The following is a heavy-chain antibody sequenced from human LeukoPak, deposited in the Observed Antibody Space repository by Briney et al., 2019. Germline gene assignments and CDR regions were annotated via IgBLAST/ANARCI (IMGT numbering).Heavy chain of an antibody. CDR1: GYTFTSYY. CDR3: ARAEGYFDWLLPFDP. V-gene: IGHV1-46*01. CDR2: INPSGGSK. D-gene: IGHD3-9*01. Sequence: GASVKVSCKASGYTFTSYYMHWVRQAPGQGLEWMGIINPSGGSKSYAQKFQGRVTMTRDTSTSTVYMELSNLRSEDTAVYYCARAEGYFDWLLPFDPWGQGTLVTVSS. J-gene: IGHJ5*02.